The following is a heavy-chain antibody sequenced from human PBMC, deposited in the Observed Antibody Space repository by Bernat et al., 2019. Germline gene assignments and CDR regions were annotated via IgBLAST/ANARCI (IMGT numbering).Heavy chain of an antibody. D-gene: IGHD3-22*01. Sequence: QVQLQESGPGLVKPSQTLSLTCTVSGGSISSGGYYWSWIRQHPGKGLEWIGYIYYSGSTYYNPSLKSRVTISVDTSKNQFSLKLSSVTAADTAVYYCAGVRGDYYDSSGYYSLWYFDYWGQGTLVTVSS. CDR2: IYYSGST. CDR3: AGVRGDYYDSSGYYSLWYFDY. CDR1: GGSISSGGYY. V-gene: IGHV4-31*03. J-gene: IGHJ4*02.